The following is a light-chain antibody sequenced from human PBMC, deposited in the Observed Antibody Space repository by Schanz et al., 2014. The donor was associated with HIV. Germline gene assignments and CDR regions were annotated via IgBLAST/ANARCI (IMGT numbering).Light chain of an antibody. Sequence: EIVLTQSPGTLSLSPGERGTLSCRASQSVKSNFIGWYQQKPGQVPRLLIYSASRRANGIPDRFSGSGSGTDFTLTISRLEPEDFAVYYCQHYGSSFGPGTKVDIK. V-gene: IGKV3-20*01. CDR1: QSVKSNF. J-gene: IGKJ3*01. CDR3: QHYGSS. CDR2: SAS.